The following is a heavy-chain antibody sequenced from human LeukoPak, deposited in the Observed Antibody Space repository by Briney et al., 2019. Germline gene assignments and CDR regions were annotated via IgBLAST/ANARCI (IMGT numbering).Heavy chain of an antibody. Sequence: PGGSLRLSCAASGFTVSSNYMSWVRQAPGKGLERVSVIYSGGSTYYADSVKGRFTISRHNSKNTLYPQMNSLRAEDTAVYYCARVGAAWGDAFDIWGQGTMVTVSS. CDR1: GFTVSSNY. CDR2: IYSGGST. J-gene: IGHJ3*02. CDR3: ARVGAAWGDAFDI. D-gene: IGHD1-26*01. V-gene: IGHV3-53*04.